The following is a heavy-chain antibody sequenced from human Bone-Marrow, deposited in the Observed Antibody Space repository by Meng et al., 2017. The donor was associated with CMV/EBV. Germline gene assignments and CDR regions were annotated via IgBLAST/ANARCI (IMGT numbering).Heavy chain of an antibody. CDR3: ARSYCSSTSGYTRGFDS. CDR1: GFTFGSYA. Sequence: GGSLRLSCASSGFTFGSYAMHWVRQALGKGLEWVAVISYDGRNKLYADSVKGRFTISRDISKNTVYLQISSLRAEDTAVYYCARSYCSSTSGYTRGFDSWGQGTRVTVSS. J-gene: IGHJ5*01. V-gene: IGHV3-30*04. D-gene: IGHD2-2*02. CDR2: ISYDGRNK.